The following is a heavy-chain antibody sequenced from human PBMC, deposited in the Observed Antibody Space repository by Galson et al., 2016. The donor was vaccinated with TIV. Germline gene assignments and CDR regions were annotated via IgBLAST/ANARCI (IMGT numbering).Heavy chain of an antibody. J-gene: IGHJ6*03. Sequence: SVKVSCKASGGTFNIYAISWVRQAPGRGLEWMGGILPIFGAATYAQKFQGRVTITADESTNTAYMELSSLKSDDPAMYYCARPSSSCRGCSYYYYMDVWGKGTTVTVSS. CDR3: ARPSSSCRGCSYYYYMDV. D-gene: IGHD6-19*01. CDR2: ILPIFGAA. V-gene: IGHV1-69*13. CDR1: GGTFNIYA.